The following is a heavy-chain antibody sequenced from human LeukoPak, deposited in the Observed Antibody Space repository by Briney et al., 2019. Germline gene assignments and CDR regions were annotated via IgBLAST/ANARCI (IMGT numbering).Heavy chain of an antibody. CDR2: INSDGSST. D-gene: IGHD1-26*01. Sequence: GGSLRLSCAASGFTLSGDWMHWVREAPGRGRGGVSRINSDGSSTSYADSVKGRFTISRDNAKNTLYLQMNSLRAEDTAVYYCATPRGSGSYLAFDYWGQGTLVTVSS. J-gene: IGHJ4*02. V-gene: IGHV3-74*01. CDR1: GFTLSGDW. CDR3: ATPRGSGSYLAFDY.